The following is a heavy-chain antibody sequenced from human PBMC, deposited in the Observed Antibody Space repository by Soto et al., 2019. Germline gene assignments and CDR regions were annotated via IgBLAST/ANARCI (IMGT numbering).Heavy chain of an antibody. Sequence: NPSETLALTSNFSASSIFGYYWTWIRQSPERGVKWICHIHSRGSANYNPSLNSRLTMSVDRSKSQFSVKLDSVTAADTAVYYCARGGCGSGLNRFDPWGQGTLVTVSS. CDR3: ARGGCGSGLNRFDP. CDR1: ASSIFGYY. J-gene: IGHJ5*02. D-gene: IGHD6-19*01. CDR2: IHSRGSA. V-gene: IGHV4-4*09.